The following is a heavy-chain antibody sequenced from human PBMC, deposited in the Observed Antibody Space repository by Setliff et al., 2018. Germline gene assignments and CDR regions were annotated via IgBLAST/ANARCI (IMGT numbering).Heavy chain of an antibody. D-gene: IGHD6-19*01. CDR2: ISSSSGLI. Sequence: PGGSLRLSCAASGFTFSTYAMNWLRQAPWKGLEWVSYISSSSGLIYYADSVKGRFTISRDEAKNSLYLQMNSLRTEDTAVYYCARSAVAVPGQFYFDNWGQGTQVTVSS. J-gene: IGHJ4*02. CDR1: GFTFSTYA. V-gene: IGHV3-48*01. CDR3: ARSAVAVPGQFYFDN.